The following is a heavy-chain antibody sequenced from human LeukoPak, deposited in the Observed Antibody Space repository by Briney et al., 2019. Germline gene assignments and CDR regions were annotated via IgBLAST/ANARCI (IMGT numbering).Heavy chain of an antibody. Sequence: SETLSLTCTVSGGSVSSGGYYWSWIRQPPGKGLEWIGEIYHSGSTNYNPSLKSRVTISVDKSKNQFSLKLSSVTAADTAVYYCARIYYYDSSGYHPWGQGTLVTVSS. CDR1: GGSVSSGGYY. J-gene: IGHJ4*02. D-gene: IGHD3-22*01. CDR3: ARIYYYDSSGYHP. CDR2: IYHSGST. V-gene: IGHV4-61*08.